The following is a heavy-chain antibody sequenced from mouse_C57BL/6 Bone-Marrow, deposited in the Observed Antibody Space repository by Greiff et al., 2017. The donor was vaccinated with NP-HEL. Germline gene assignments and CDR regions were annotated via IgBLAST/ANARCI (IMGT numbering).Heavy chain of an antibody. D-gene: IGHD1-1*01. CDR1: GYTFTSYG. V-gene: IGHV1-81*01. CDR2: IYPRSGNT. Sequence: QVQLKESGAELARPGASVKLSCKASGYTFTSYGISWVKQRTGQGLEWIGEIYPRSGNTYYNEKFKGKATLTADKSSSTAYMELRSLTSEDAAVEFCARSPNYYGSSYGYFDVWGTGTTVTVSS. CDR3: ARSPNYYGSSYGYFDV. J-gene: IGHJ1*03.